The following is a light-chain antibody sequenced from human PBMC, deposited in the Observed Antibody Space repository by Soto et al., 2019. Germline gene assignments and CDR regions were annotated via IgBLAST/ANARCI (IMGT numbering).Light chain of an antibody. J-gene: IGKJ2*01. CDR3: QRYGSSPPFT. CDR2: GAS. CDR1: QRISSRY. V-gene: IGKV3-20*01. Sequence: EIVLTQSPGTLSLSPGERATLSCRASQRISSRYLAWYQQKPGQAPRLLISGASTRATGIPDRFSGSGSGTAFTLTIIRREPEDFAVYFCQRYGSSPPFTFGQGTKVEI.